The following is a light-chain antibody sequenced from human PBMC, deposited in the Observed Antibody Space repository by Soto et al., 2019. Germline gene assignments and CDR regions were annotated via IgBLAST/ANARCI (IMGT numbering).Light chain of an antibody. CDR1: GSNIGRNN. V-gene: IGLV1-44*01. CDR2: NND. CDR3: ASWDDRLSGPI. J-gene: IGLJ2*01. Sequence: QAVVTQPPSVSGTPGQRVTILCSGSGSNIGRNNVNWYLQVPGTAPKLVIYNNDQRPSGVPDRFLGSKSGTSASLAISGLQSEDEADFYCASWDDRLSGPIFGGGTKLTVL.